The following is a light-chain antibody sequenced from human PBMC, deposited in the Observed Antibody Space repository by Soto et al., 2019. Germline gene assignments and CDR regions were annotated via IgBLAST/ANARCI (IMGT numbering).Light chain of an antibody. V-gene: IGLV2-14*01. J-gene: IGLJ1*01. CDR2: EVN. CDR3: GSYARVIPPYV. CDR1: SRDVGLYDY. Sequence: QSALTQPASVSGSLGQSITISCTGTSRDVGLYDYVSWFQQHPGKAPKLITYEVNKRPSGVFNRFSGSKSGNTASLTISGLQPDDEADYYCGSYARVIPPYVFGTGTKLTVL.